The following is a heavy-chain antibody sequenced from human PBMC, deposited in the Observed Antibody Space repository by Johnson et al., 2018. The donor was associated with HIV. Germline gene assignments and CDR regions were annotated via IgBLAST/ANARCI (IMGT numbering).Heavy chain of an antibody. CDR1: GFTFSSYA. J-gene: IGHJ3*02. Sequence: VQLVESGGDLVKPGGSLRLSCAASGFTFSSYAMSWVRQAPGKGLEWVSAISGSGGSTYYADSVKGRCTISRDNSKNTLYRQMNSLRAEDTAVYYCARIRSGLKPGDAFDIWGQGTMVTVSS. CDR2: ISGSGGST. V-gene: IGHV3-23*04. D-gene: IGHD3-3*01. CDR3: ARIRSGLKPGDAFDI.